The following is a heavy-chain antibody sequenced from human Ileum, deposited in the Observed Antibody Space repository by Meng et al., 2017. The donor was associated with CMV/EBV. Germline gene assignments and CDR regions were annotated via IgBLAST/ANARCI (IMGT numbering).Heavy chain of an antibody. J-gene: IGHJ4*02. Sequence: GESLKISCEASGFSFGGYAMSWVRQVPGKGLEWVSSISGSGHLTNYAESVKGRFIISKDKSKNTLYLQMNSLRNEDTAIYYCAKERIELWCFDYWGVGTQVTVSS. V-gene: IGHV3-23*01. D-gene: IGHD2-21*01. CDR2: ISGSGHLT. CDR3: AKERIELWCFDY. CDR1: GFSFGGYA.